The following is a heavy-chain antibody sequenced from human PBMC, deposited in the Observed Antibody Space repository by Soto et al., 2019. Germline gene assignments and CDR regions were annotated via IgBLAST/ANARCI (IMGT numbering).Heavy chain of an antibody. V-gene: IGHV1-2*04. CDR2: INPNNGGT. Sequence: QVQLVQSGAEVKKPGASVKVSCKASGYTFTDYYMHWVRQAPGQGLEWMGWINPNNGGTNYAQKFEGCVTMTRDTSISTAYMELSRLRSDDTAVYYCARDAVIAAADTPGDYWGQGTLVTVSS. CDR3: ARDAVIAAADTPGDY. D-gene: IGHD6-13*01. CDR1: GYTFTDYY. J-gene: IGHJ4*02.